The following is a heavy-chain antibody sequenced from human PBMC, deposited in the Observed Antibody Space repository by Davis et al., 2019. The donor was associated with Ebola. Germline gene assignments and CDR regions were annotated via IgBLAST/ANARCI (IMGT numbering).Heavy chain of an antibody. Sequence: GGFLRLSCAASGSTSSSHWMSWVRQAPGKGLEWVANIKQDGREKYYVDSVKGRFTISRDNAKNSLYLQMNSLRAEDTAVYYCARDHTYYDFWSGYYHYYYGMDVWCQGTAVTVSS. D-gene: IGHD3-3*01. V-gene: IGHV3-7*01. CDR3: ARDHTYYDFWSGYYHYYYGMDV. J-gene: IGHJ6*02. CDR2: IKQDGREK. CDR1: GSTSSSHW.